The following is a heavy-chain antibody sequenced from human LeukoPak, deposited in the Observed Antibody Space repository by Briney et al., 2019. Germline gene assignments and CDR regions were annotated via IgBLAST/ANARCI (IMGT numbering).Heavy chain of an antibody. J-gene: IGHJ5*02. CDR2: INPNSGGT. CDR3: ARDKRGWFDP. Sequence: ASVKVSCKASGGTFSSYAISWVRQAPGQGLEWMGWINPNSGGTNYAQKFQGRVTMTRDTSISTAYMELSRLRSDDTAVYYCARDKRGWFDPWGQGTLVTVSS. CDR1: GGTFSSYA. V-gene: IGHV1-2*02.